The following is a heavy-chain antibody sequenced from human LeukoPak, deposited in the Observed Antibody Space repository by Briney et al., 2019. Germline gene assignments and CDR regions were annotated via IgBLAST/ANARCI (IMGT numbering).Heavy chain of an antibody. V-gene: IGHV4-4*07. J-gene: IGHJ3*02. Sequence: SETLSLTCTVSGGSISSHSWSWIRLPAGKGLEWIGSIYSSGSTNSNPSLKSRVTMSVDTSKNQFYLMLSSVTAADAAVYYCVRGLYDSTTYRAFHIWGQGTRVTVSS. CDR3: VRGLYDSTTYRAFHI. CDR2: IYSSGST. D-gene: IGHD2/OR15-2a*01. CDR1: GGSISSHS.